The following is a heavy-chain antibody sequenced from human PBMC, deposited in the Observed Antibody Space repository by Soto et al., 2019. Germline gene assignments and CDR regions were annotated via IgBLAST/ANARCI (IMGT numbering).Heavy chain of an antibody. D-gene: IGHD1-1*01. J-gene: IGHJ6*02. V-gene: IGHV5-51*01. Sequence: GESLKISRNGSGYSFTSYWIGWVRQMPGKVLEWMGIIYPGDSDTRYSPSFQGQVTISADKSISTDYMQWRSQKASDTAMYYCARHLDRRASRMDVWGQGTTVTVSS. CDR2: IYPGDSDT. CDR1: GYSFTSYW. CDR3: ARHLDRRASRMDV.